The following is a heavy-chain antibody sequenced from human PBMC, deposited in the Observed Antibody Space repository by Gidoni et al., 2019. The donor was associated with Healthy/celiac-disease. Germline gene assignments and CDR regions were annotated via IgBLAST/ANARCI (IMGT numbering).Heavy chain of an antibody. D-gene: IGHD3-3*01. J-gene: IGHJ3*02. CDR1: GYTFTGYY. V-gene: IGHV1-2*02. Sequence: QVQLVQSGAEVKKPGASVKVSCKASGYTFTGYYMHWVRQAPGQGLEWMGWINPNSGGTNYAQKFQGRVTMTRDTSISTAYMELSRLRSDDTAVYYCARAYYDFWSGYYTGFSAVDIWGQGTMVTVSS. CDR3: ARAYYDFWSGYYTGFSAVDI. CDR2: INPNSGGT.